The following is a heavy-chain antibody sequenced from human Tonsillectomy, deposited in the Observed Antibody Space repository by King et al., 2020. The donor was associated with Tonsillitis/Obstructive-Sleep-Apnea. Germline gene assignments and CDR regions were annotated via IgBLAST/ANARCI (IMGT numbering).Heavy chain of an antibody. D-gene: IGHD3-3*01. V-gene: IGHV4-59*01. Sequence: LQLQESGPGLVKPSETLSLTCTVSGGSISGYYWSWLRQPPGKGLEWIGYVYYSGSTNYNPSLKSRVTISVDTSDNQFSLKLSSVTAADTAVYYCARNFYDFWSGYTYYFDYWGQGTLVTVSS. J-gene: IGHJ4*02. CDR3: ARNFYDFWSGYTYYFDY. CDR1: GGSISGYY. CDR2: VYYSGST.